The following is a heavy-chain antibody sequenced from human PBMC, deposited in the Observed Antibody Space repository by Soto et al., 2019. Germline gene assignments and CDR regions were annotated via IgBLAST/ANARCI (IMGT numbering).Heavy chain of an antibody. CDR3: AKDAAAGLSYF. CDR1: GYTFTSYG. D-gene: IGHD6-13*01. J-gene: IGHJ4*02. Sequence: QVQLVQSGAEVKKPGASVKVSCKASGYTFTSYGISWVRQAPGQGLEWMGWISAYNGNTKYVQRFQGRVTMTTDSATWTADMELWSLTADDTSVYYCAKDAAAGLSYFWGQGTLVTVYS. V-gene: IGHV1-18*01. CDR2: ISAYNGNT.